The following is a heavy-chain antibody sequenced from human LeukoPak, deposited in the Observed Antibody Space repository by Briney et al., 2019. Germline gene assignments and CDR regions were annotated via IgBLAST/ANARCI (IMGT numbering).Heavy chain of an antibody. CDR3: ANGIDDYSPAGVIVGATNASNI. CDR2: ISYDGSNK. D-gene: IGHD1-26*01. V-gene: IGHV3-30-3*01. CDR1: GFTFSSYA. J-gene: IGHJ3*02. Sequence: GGSLRLSCAASGFTFSSYAMHWVRQAPGKGLEWGAVISYDGSNKYYADSGRGRFTVAGDNSKNTLYLQMNSLRAEDTAVYYGANGIDDYSPAGVIVGATNASNICGQGTMPTVPS.